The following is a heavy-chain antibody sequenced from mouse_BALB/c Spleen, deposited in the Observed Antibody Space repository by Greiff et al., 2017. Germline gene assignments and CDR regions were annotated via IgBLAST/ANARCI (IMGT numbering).Heavy chain of an antibody. Sequence: VQLQQSAAELARPGASVKMSCKASGYTFTSYTMHWVKQRPGQGLEWIGYINPSSGYTEYNQKFKDKTTLTADKSSSTAYMQLSSLTSEDSAVYYCARSYDYDDDYAMDYWGQGTSVTVSS. D-gene: IGHD2-4*01. CDR2: INPSSGYT. V-gene: IGHV1-4*02. CDR3: ARSYDYDDDYAMDY. J-gene: IGHJ4*01. CDR1: GYTFTSYT.